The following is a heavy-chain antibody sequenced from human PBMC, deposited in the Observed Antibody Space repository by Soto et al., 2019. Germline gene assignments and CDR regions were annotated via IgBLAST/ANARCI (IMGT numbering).Heavy chain of an antibody. D-gene: IGHD4-17*01. Sequence: GASVKVSCKASGGTFSSYAISWVRQAPGQGLEWMGGIIPIFGTANYAQKFQGRVTITADESTSTAYMELSSLRSEDTAVYYCARDEPPVTTSPKGLWGQGTKVTVSS. CDR3: ARDEPPVTTSPKGL. J-gene: IGHJ6*02. CDR2: IIPIFGTA. CDR1: GGTFSSYA. V-gene: IGHV1-69*13.